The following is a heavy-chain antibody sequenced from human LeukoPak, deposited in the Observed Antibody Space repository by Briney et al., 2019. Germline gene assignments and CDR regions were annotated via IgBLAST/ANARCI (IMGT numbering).Heavy chain of an antibody. Sequence: GGSLRLSCAASGFTFSSYAMTWVRQAPGKGLEWVSGITRSGGSTYSADSVKGRFTISRDNSKNTLYLQMDSLRAEDTAIYYCAKVGGYSNWDFDYWGQGTLVTVSS. CDR1: GFTFSSYA. V-gene: IGHV3-23*01. CDR2: ITRSGGST. J-gene: IGHJ4*02. CDR3: AKVGGYSNWDFDY. D-gene: IGHD4-11*01.